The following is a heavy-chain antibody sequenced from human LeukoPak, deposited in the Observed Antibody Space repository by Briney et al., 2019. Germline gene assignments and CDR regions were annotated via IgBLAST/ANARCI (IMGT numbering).Heavy chain of an antibody. V-gene: IGHV3-11*04. CDR2: ISHTGTTI. Sequence: PGGSLRLSCAASGFTFSDHYMTWIRQGPGKGLEWVSYISHTGTTIYYADSVKGRFTLSRDNARNSLYLQMNSLRAEDTAVYYCARDSLLRIFGVVIAVGISYWFDPWGQGTLVTVSS. CDR3: ARDSLLRIFGVVIAVGISYWFDP. CDR1: GFTFSDHY. D-gene: IGHD3-3*01. J-gene: IGHJ5*02.